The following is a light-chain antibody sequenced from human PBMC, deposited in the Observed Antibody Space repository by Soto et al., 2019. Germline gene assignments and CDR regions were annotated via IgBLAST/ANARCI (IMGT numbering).Light chain of an antibody. Sequence: DIQLTQSPSSLSASVGDRVTITCRSSQNINTYLNWYQQRPGEPPKLLIYLASTLKSGVPSRFSGSVSGTALTLTISSLQPEDFGTYYCQQSSRIPPFGGGTKIDIK. V-gene: IGKV1-39*01. CDR1: QNINTY. CDR3: QQSSRIPP. CDR2: LAS. J-gene: IGKJ4*01.